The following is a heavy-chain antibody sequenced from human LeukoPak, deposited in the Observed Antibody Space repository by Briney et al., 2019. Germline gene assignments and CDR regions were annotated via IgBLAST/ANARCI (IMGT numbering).Heavy chain of an antibody. J-gene: IGHJ4*02. Sequence: GGSLRLSCAASGFTFSSCEMNWVRQAPGKGLEWLSYISNSGSSKYYADSVKGRFTISRDNAKNSLYLQMNSLRAEDTAVYYCAGVAYATSLDYWGQGTLVTVSS. CDR1: GFTFSSCE. CDR3: AGVAYATSLDY. CDR2: ISNSGSSK. V-gene: IGHV3-48*03. D-gene: IGHD2-2*01.